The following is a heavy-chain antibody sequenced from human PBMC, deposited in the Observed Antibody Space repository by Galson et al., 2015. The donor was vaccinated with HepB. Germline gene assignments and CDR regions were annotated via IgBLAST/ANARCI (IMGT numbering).Heavy chain of an antibody. CDR3: ARAGWAGRHPPRAVYYYYGMDV. D-gene: IGHD6-19*01. V-gene: IGHV1-69*13. CDR1: GGTFSSYA. Sequence: SVKVSCRASGGTFSSYAISWVRQAPGQGLEWMGGIIPIFGTANYAQKFQGRVTITADESTSTAYMELSSLRSEDTAVYYCARAGWAGRHPPRAVYYYYGMDVWGQGTTVTVSS. CDR2: IIPIFGTA. J-gene: IGHJ6*02.